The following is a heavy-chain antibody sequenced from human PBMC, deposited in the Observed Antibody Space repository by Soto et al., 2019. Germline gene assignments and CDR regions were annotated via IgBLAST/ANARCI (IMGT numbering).Heavy chain of an antibody. J-gene: IGHJ3*02. CDR1: GFTFGSHS. CDR2: ISSDSTYI. D-gene: IGHD6-19*01. CDR3: ARAEQWLAHAFDI. Sequence: AGGSLRLSCADSGFTFGSHSMFWVRQAPGKGLEWVSSISSDSTYIFYADSVKGRFAISRDNAKNSLYLQMNSLRAEDTAVYYCARAEQWLAHAFDIWGQGTMVTVSS. V-gene: IGHV3-21*01.